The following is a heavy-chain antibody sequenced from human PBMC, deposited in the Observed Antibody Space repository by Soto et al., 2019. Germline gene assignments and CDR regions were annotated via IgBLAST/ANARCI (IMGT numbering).Heavy chain of an antibody. J-gene: IGHJ5*02. CDR1: CGSISSSNW. CDR2: IYHSGST. Sequence: PSETLSLTCAVSCGSISSSNWWSWVRQPPGKGLEWIGEIYHSGSTNYNPSLKSRVTISVDKSKNQFSLKLSSVTAADTAVYYCARDLVRQGWFDPWGQGTLVTVSS. D-gene: IGHD2-8*02. V-gene: IGHV4-4*02. CDR3: ARDLVRQGWFDP.